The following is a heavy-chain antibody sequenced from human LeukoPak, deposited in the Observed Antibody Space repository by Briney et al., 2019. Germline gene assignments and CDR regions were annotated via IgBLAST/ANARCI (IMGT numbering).Heavy chain of an antibody. CDR3: ARQKGRIYFDY. V-gene: IGHV4-59*08. CDR2: IYYSGST. J-gene: IGHJ4*02. Sequence: PSETLSLTCTVSGGSISSYYWSWIRQPPGKGLEWIGYIYYSGSTNYNPSLKSRVTISVDTSKNQFSLKLSSVTAADTAVYYCARQKGRIYFDYWGQGTLVTVSS. D-gene: IGHD3-10*01. CDR1: GGSISSYY.